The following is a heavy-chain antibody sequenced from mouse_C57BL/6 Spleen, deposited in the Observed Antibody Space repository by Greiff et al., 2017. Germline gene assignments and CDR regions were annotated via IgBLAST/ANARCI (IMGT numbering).Heavy chain of an antibody. J-gene: IGHJ3*01. Sequence: QVQLQQSGAELVKPGASVTLSCKASGYTFTEYTIHWVKQRSGQGLEWIGWFYPGSGSIKYNEKFKDKATLTADKSSSTVYMELSRLTTEDSAVYVCARHEDGHYYDDGGAWFAYWGQGTLVTVSA. V-gene: IGHV1-62-2*01. CDR3: ARHEDGHYYDDGGAWFAY. CDR1: GYTFTEYT. CDR2: FYPGSGSI. D-gene: IGHD2-4*01.